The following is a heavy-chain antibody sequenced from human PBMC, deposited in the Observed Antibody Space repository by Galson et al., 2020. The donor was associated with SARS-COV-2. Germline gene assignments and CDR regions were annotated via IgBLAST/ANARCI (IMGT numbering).Heavy chain of an antibody. D-gene: IGHD4-17*01. J-gene: IGHJ3*02. V-gene: IGHV3-9*01. CDR3: AKLLGDYASDAFDI. CDR1: GFTFDDYA. Sequence: GGSLRLSCAASGFTFDDYAMHWVRQAPGKGLEWVSGISWNSGSIGYADSVKGRFTISRDNAKNSLYLQMNSLRAEDTALYYCAKLLGDYASDAFDIWGQGTMVTVSS. CDR2: ISWNSGSI.